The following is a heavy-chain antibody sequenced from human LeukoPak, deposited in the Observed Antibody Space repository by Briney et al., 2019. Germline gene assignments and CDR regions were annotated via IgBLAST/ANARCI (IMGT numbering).Heavy chain of an antibody. CDR2: TYDGGRG. CDR1: GFYFSSYF. J-gene: IGHJ5*02. V-gene: IGHV4-59*13. CDR3: VRVCRLRDYDNWFLH. D-gene: IGHD4-17*01. Sequence: PSETLSLACAVSGFYFSSYFWNWIRQAPGKGLDLIGFTYDGGRGNYKPSLRGRVDISLDTSNNRYSLRLTSVSAADTGVYYCVRVCRLRDYDNWFLHWGQGILVTVSS.